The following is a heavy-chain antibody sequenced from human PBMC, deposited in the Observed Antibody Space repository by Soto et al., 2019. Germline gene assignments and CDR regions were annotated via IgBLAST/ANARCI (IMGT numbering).Heavy chain of an antibody. V-gene: IGHV4-4*02. CDR1: GASISSSDW. Sequence: QVQLQESGPGLVKPSGTLSLTCAVSGASISSSDWWTWVRQSPGQGLAWIGEIYHSGNTNYNPSLKNRATIYVHQSRNPFSLKLLSVTAADTPVYYCARDPKNSSSPLLDDWGQGTLVTVSS. CDR3: ARDPKNSSSPLLDD. D-gene: IGHD6-6*01. J-gene: IGHJ4*02. CDR2: IYHSGNT.